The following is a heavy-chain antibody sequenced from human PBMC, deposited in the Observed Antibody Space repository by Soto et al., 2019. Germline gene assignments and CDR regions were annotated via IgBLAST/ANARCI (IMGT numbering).Heavy chain of an antibody. Sequence: EVQLVESGGGLVQPGGSLRLSCAASGFTFSAHAMSWVRQAPGKGLEWVSGISGSGGSKYYADSVRGRFTISRDNLDNTMYLQLTSLRAEDTAVYYCAKDRGVWGITVFYYGSDFWGQGTTVTVSS. J-gene: IGHJ6*02. V-gene: IGHV3-23*04. CDR3: AKDRGVWGITVFYYGSDF. CDR1: GFTFSAHA. D-gene: IGHD3-10*01. CDR2: ISGSGGSK.